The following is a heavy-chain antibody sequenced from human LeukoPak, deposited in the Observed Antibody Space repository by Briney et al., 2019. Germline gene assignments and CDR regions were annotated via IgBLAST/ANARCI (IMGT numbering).Heavy chain of an antibody. Sequence: GGFLRLSCAASGFTFSGYWMTWVRQAPGKGLEWVANIKPDGSEKYYVDSLKGRFTISRDNAENSLYLQMKSLRDEDTAVYYCARAAVAGPGDVWGQGTTVTVSS. D-gene: IGHD6-19*01. J-gene: IGHJ6*02. CDR1: GFTFSGYW. V-gene: IGHV3-7*04. CDR2: IKPDGSEK. CDR3: ARAAVAGPGDV.